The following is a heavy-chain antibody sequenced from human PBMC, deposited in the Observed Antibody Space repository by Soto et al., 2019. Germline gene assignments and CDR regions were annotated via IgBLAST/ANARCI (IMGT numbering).Heavy chain of an antibody. D-gene: IGHD3-10*01. CDR2: ISAYNGNT. J-gene: IGHJ6*02. Sequence: QVQLVQSGAEVKKPGASVKVSCKASGFTFTTYGFTWVRQAPGQGREWMGWISAYNGNTNYAQKFQGRVTMTTDTSTSTVYLELRSLTSDDTAVYYCERGGRDGMDVWGQGTTVTLSS. V-gene: IGHV1-18*01. CDR1: GFTFTTYG. CDR3: ERGGRDGMDV.